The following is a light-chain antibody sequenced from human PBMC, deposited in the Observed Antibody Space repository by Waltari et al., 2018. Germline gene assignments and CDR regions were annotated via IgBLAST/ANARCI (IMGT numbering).Light chain of an antibody. CDR1: TSNIGNNS. CDR2: KNS. CDR3: AAWDDGWSGPWV. V-gene: IGLV1-47*01. Sequence: QFVLTQPPSTSATPGQRVTISCSGSTSNIGNNSVYWYQQVPGMAPKLISYKNSQRPSGVPDRFSGSKSGTSASLAISGLRSEDEATYHCAAWDDGWSGPWVFGGGTRVTVL. J-gene: IGLJ3*02.